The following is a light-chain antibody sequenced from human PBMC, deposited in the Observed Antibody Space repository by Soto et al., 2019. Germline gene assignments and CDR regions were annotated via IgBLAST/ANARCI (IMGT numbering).Light chain of an antibody. CDR3: GSYGGSRAV. Sequence: QSALTQPASVSGSPGQSITISCTGTSSDVGSHHLVSWYQQHPGQAPKLMIYEVSKRPLGVSARFSAYKSGNTASLTISGLQAEDEADYYCGSYGGSRAVFGGGTQLTV. J-gene: IGLJ7*01. V-gene: IGLV2-23*02. CDR1: SSDVGSHHL. CDR2: EVS.